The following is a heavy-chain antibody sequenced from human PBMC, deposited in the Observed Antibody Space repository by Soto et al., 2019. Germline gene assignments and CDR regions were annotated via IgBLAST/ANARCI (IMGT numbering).Heavy chain of an antibody. CDR2: ISAYNGNT. V-gene: IGHV1-18*01. D-gene: IGHD6-6*01. Sequence: GASVKVSCKASGYTFTSYGISWVRQAPGQGLEWMGWISAYNGNTNYAQKLQGRVTMTTDTSTSTAYMELSSLRSDDTAVYYCASLYAWQLGMPGRMDVWGKGTTVTVSS. CDR3: ASLYAWQLGMPGRMDV. J-gene: IGHJ6*04. CDR1: GYTFTSYG.